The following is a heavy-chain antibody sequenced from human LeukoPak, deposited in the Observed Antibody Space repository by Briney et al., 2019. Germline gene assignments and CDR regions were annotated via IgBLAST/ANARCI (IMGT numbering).Heavy chain of an antibody. V-gene: IGHV1-8*03. Sequence: ASVKVSRKASGYTFTSYDINWVRQATGQGLEWMGWMNPNSGNTGYAQKFQGRVTITRNTSISTAYMELSSLRSEDTAVYYCASSGDGDYFDYWGQGTLVTVSS. D-gene: IGHD3-10*01. J-gene: IGHJ4*02. CDR1: GYTFTSYD. CDR2: MNPNSGNT. CDR3: ASSGDGDYFDY.